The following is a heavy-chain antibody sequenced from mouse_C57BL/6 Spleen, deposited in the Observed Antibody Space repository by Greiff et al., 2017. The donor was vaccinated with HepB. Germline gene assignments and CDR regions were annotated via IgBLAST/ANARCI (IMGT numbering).Heavy chain of an antibody. CDR2: IHPNSGST. CDR3: ARRRTYYSNYEAMDY. Sequence: VQLQQPGAELVKPGASVKLSCKASGYTFTSYWMHWVKQRPGQGLEWIGMIHPNSGSTNYNEKFKSKATLTVDKSSSTAYRQLSSLTSEDSAVYYWARRRTYYSNYEAMDYWGQGTSVTVSS. J-gene: IGHJ4*01. D-gene: IGHD2-5*01. CDR1: GYTFTSYW. V-gene: IGHV1-64*01.